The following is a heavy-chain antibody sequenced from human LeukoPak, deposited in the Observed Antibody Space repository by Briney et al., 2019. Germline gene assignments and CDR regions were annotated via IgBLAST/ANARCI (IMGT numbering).Heavy chain of an antibody. D-gene: IGHD2-15*01. CDR2: IWYDGSNK. CDR3: ARDLENCSGGSCYYYYYGMDV. J-gene: IGHJ6*02. V-gene: IGHV3-33*01. Sequence: GSLRLSCAASGFTFSSYGMHWVRQAPGKGLEWVAVIWYDGSNKYYADSVKGRFTISRDNSKNTLYLQMNSLRAEDTAVYYCARDLENCSGGSCYYYYYGMDVWGQGTTVTVSS. CDR1: GFTFSSYG.